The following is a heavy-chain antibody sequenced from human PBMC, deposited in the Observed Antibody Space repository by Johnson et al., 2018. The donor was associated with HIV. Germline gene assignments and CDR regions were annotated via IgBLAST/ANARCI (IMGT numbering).Heavy chain of an antibody. J-gene: IGHJ3*02. Sequence: VQLVESGGGLVQPGGSLRLSCAASGFTFSSYWMHWVRQAPGKGLVWVSRINSDGSSTSYADSVKGRFTISRDNAKNTLYLQMNSLRAEDTAVYYCARLIVGAPGAFDIWGQGTMVTVSS. D-gene: IGHD1-26*01. CDR2: INSDGSST. V-gene: IGHV3-74*02. CDR3: ARLIVGAPGAFDI. CDR1: GFTFSSYW.